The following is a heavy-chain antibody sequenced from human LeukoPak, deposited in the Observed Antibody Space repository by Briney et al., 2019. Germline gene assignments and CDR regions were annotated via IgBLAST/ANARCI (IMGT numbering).Heavy chain of an antibody. J-gene: IGHJ4*02. V-gene: IGHV4-34*01. CDR2: INHSAST. Sequence: SETLSLTCAVYGGSFNGYYWSWIRQPPGKGLEWIGEINHSASTNYSPSLKSRVTISVDTSRNQFSLILSSVTAADTAVYYCARVPSDDDFWSGYLPYFDYWGQGTLVTVSS. CDR3: ARVPSDDDFWSGYLPYFDY. CDR1: GGSFNGYY. D-gene: IGHD3-3*01.